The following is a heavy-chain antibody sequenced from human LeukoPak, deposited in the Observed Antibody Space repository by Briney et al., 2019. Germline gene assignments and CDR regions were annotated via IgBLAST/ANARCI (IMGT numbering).Heavy chain of an antibody. J-gene: IGHJ3*02. D-gene: IGHD3-22*01. CDR2: ISRSSSYI. Sequence: GGSLRLSCEASGFTLSDYSMNWIRQAPGKGLEWVSVISRSSSYIYSADSVKGRFTISRDNAKNSLYLQMNSLRAEDTAVYYCARVDSSGYYLAGAFDIWGQGTMVTVSS. V-gene: IGHV3-21*01. CDR3: ARVDSSGYYLAGAFDI. CDR1: GFTLSDYS.